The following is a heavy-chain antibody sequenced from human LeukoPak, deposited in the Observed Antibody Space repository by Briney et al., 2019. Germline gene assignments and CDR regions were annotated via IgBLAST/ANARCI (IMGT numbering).Heavy chain of an antibody. CDR3: ARDHDWAFDL. CDR2: INHNAEMI. V-gene: IGHV3-48*02. D-gene: IGHD3-9*01. CDR1: GFPFGDYV. Sequence: PGGSLRLSCEASGFPFGDYVMSWVRQAPGKGLEWIAYINHNAEMIFYPDFVKGRFTISRDNAKNSLYLQMNVLRYEDTAIYYCARDHDWAFDLWGQGTLVTVSS. J-gene: IGHJ4*01.